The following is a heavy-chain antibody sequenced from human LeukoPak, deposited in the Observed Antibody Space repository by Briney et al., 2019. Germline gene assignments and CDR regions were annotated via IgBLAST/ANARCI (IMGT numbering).Heavy chain of an antibody. Sequence: SETLSLTCAVYGGSFSGYYWSWIRQPPGKGLEWIGEINHSGSTNYNPSLKSRVSISVDTSKNQFSLKLSSVTAADTAVYYCARDRAPYCSSTSCYQGHDYWGQGTLVTVSS. D-gene: IGHD2-2*01. V-gene: IGHV4-34*01. CDR1: GGSFSGYY. J-gene: IGHJ4*02. CDR3: ARDRAPYCSSTSCYQGHDY. CDR2: INHSGST.